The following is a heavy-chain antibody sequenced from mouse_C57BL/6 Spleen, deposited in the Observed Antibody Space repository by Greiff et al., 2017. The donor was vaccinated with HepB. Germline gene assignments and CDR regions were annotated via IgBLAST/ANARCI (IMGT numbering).Heavy chain of an antibody. CDR1: GFTFSDYG. V-gene: IGHV5-17*01. CDR3: ARREVTRYWYFDV. J-gene: IGHJ1*03. D-gene: IGHD2-2*01. CDR2: ISSGSSTI. Sequence: EVKLVESGGGLVKPGGSLKLSCAASGFTFSDYGMHWVRQAPEKGLEWVAYISSGSSTIYYADTVKGRFTISRDNAKNTLFLQMTSLRSEDTAMYYCARREVTRYWYFDVWGTGTTVTVSS.